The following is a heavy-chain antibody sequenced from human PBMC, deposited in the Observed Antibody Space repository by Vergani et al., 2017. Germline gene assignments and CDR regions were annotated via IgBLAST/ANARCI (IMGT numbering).Heavy chain of an antibody. J-gene: IGHJ1*01. Sequence: EVQLVESGGGLVQPGGSLRLSCAASGFPFSSYAMSWVGQAPGKGLEWVSAISGSGGSTYYADSVKGRFTISRDNSKNTLYLQMNSLRAEDTAVYYCARDGRVDDYGDYAEYFQHWGQGTLVTVSS. V-gene: IGHV3-23*04. D-gene: IGHD4-17*01. CDR2: ISGSGGST. CDR3: ARDGRVDDYGDYAEYFQH. CDR1: GFPFSSYA.